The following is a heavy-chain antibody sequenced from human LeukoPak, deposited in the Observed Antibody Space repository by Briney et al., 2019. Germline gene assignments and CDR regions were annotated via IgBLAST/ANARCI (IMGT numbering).Heavy chain of an antibody. D-gene: IGHD3-10*01. V-gene: IGHV4-30-2*01. CDR1: GGSIRTGDYS. CDR3: ARASGYYGSGSPYFDN. CDR2: IYHSGST. J-gene: IGHJ4*02. Sequence: PSETLSLTCAVSGGSIRTGDYSWNWVRQPPGKGLEWIGYIYHSGSTYYAPSLKSRVTISVDRSKYQFSLKLTSVTAADTAVYYCARASGYYGSGSPYFDNWGQGTLVTVSS.